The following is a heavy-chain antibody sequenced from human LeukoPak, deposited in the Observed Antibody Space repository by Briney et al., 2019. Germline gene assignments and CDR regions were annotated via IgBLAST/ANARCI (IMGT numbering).Heavy chain of an antibody. D-gene: IGHD2-8*01. V-gene: IGHV3-11*01. CDR2: ISSSGSTI. J-gene: IGHJ4*02. CDR3: ARDSPGVLMVYAPHFDY. CDR1: GFTFSDYY. Sequence: GGSLRLSCAASGFTFSDYYMSWIRQAPGKGLEWVSYISSSGSTIYYADSVKGRFTISRDNAKNSLYLQMNSLRAEDTAVYYCARDSPGVLMVYAPHFDYWGQGTLVTVSP.